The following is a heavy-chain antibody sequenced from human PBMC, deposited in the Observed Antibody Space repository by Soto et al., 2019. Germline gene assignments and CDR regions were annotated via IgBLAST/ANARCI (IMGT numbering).Heavy chain of an antibody. J-gene: IGHJ4*02. V-gene: IGHV3-23*01. Sequence: EVQLLESGGGLVQPGGSLRLSCAASGFTFSKYAMSWVRQAPGKGLEWVSAISGSGTTTYSADSVRGRFTISRDNSNNMPYLQMNSPSPEDTALYYCVKFFVETGGSSGLPWVLDSWGQGTLVTVSS. CDR2: ISGSGTTT. CDR3: VKFFVETGGSSGLPWVLDS. CDR1: GFTFSKYA. D-gene: IGHD6-25*01.